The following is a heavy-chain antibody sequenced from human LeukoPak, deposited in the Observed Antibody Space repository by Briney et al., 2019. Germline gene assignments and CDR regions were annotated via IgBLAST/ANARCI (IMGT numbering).Heavy chain of an antibody. J-gene: IGHJ4*02. CDR1: GGSISSASSY. V-gene: IGHV4-39*01. CDR2: IYYSGST. D-gene: IGHD4-17*01. Sequence: SETLSLTCTVSGGSISSASSYWAWIRQPPGKGLEWIGSIYYSGSTYYNPSLNSRVAISVDTSKNQFSLQLSPLPAADTAVYHCARHGHHGDYDYWGQGTLVTVSS. CDR3: ARHGHHGDYDY.